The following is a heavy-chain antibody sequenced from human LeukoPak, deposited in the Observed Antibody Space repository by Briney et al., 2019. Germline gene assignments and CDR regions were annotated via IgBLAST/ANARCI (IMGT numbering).Heavy chain of an antibody. CDR2: IKSKADGGTT. CDR3: TTDPEYSGSYLHDY. J-gene: IGHJ4*02. Sequence: GGSLRLSCAASGFTFSNAWMSWVRQAQGKGLEWVGRIKSKADGGTTDYAAPVKGRFTISRDDSKNTLYLQMNSLKTEDTAVYYCTTDPEYSGSYLHDYWGQGTLVTVSS. CDR1: GFTFSNAW. V-gene: IGHV3-15*01. D-gene: IGHD1-26*01.